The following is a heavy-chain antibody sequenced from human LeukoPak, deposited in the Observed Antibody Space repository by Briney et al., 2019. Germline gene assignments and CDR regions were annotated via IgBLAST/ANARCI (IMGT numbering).Heavy chain of an antibody. J-gene: IGHJ4*02. Sequence: GGPRVIRSVSAGFTSSTCSFWGGRQAPGKGLEWVSSISCCAGSTYYADSVKGRFTISRDNSKNTLNLQMNSLRAEDTAVYYCAKHFGGTTDYFDYWGQGTMAAV. D-gene: IGHD1-1*01. CDR1: GFTSSTCS. V-gene: IGHV3-23*01. CDR3: AKHFGGTTDYFDY. CDR2: ISCCAGST.